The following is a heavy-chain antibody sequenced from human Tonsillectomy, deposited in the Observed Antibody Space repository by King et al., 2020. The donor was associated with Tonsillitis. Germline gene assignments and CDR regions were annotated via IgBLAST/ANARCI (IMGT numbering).Heavy chain of an antibody. CDR1: GFTFGDYA. CDR3: TRDEPPYCSDGSGTRPHYYGRDV. D-gene: IGHD2-15*01. Sequence: DVQLVESGGGLVQPGRSLRLSCTASGFTFGDYAMSWVRQAPGKGLEWVGFIRSKAYGGTTEYAASVKGRFTISRDDSKSIADLQMNSLKTEDTAVYYCTRDEPPYCSDGSGTRPHYYGRDVWGQGTTVTVSS. V-gene: IGHV3-49*04. CDR2: IRSKAYGGTT. J-gene: IGHJ6*02.